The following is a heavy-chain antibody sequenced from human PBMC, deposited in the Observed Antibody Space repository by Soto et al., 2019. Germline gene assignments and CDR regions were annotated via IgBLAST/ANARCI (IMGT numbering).Heavy chain of an antibody. J-gene: IGHJ4*02. CDR1: GGVFRSHG. CDR2: IIPIFGTA. Sequence: GASVKVSCKASGGVFRSHGINWVRQAPGQGLEWMGGIIPIFGTANYAQKFQGRFTISRDNSKSTLYLQVDSLRPEDAAVYYCARDPKTSGGQHWAFNYFDSWGQGTLVTVSS. V-gene: IGHV1-69*05. CDR3: ARDPKTSGGQHWAFNYFDS. D-gene: IGHD7-27*01.